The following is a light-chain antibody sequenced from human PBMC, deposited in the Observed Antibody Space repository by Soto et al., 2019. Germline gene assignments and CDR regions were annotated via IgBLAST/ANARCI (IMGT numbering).Light chain of an antibody. CDR3: SSYTSSSTLGV. V-gene: IGLV2-14*01. CDR2: DVN. CDR1: SSDIGAYNY. J-gene: IGLJ3*02. Sequence: QLVLTQPASVSGSPGQSITISCTGTSSDIGAYNYVSWYQQHPGKAPKLMIYDVNNRPSGVSNRFSGSKSGNTASLTISGLQADDEADYYCSSYTSSSTLGVFGGGTKVTVL.